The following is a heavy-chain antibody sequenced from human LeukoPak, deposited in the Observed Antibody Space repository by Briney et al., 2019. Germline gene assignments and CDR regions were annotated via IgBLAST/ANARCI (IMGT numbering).Heavy chain of an antibody. CDR3: TRDQPSSGWGFDS. Sequence: GGSLRLSCAASGFTFSAYSMNWVRHAPGKGLEWVANINGRGFSIHYADSIKGRFTISRDNTKDLLYLQMTSLRADDTALYYCTRDQPSSGWGFDSWGRGTLVIVSS. J-gene: IGHJ4*02. CDR1: GFTFSAYS. V-gene: IGHV3-21*06. D-gene: IGHD6-19*01. CDR2: INGRGFSI.